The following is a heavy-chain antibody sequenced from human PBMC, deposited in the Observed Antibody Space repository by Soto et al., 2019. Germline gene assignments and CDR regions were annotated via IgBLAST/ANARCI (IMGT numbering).Heavy chain of an antibody. CDR3: ARHDPPLVVPSAMYWFDP. Sequence: QVQLVESGGGLVKPGGSLRLFCAASGFTFSDYYMSWIRQAPGKGLEWISYISSSGSTKYYADSVKGRFTISRDNAKHSLSLQMNSLRAEDTAVYYCARHDPPLVVPSAMYWFDPWGLGTLVTVSS. D-gene: IGHD2-2*01. CDR2: ISSSGSTK. V-gene: IGHV3-11*01. CDR1: GFTFSDYY. J-gene: IGHJ5*02.